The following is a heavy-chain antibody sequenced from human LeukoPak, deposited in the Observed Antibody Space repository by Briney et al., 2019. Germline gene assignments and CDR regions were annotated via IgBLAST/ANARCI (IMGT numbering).Heavy chain of an antibody. CDR1: GYTFTSYG. J-gene: IGHJ4*02. Sequence: ASVNVSRKASGYTFTSYGISWVRQAPGQGLEWMGWISAYNGNTNYAQKLQGRVTMTTDTSTSTAYMELRSLRSDDTAVYYCARDEYSSSLSVPLPSDYWGQGTLVTVSS. D-gene: IGHD6-6*01. CDR2: ISAYNGNT. V-gene: IGHV1-18*01. CDR3: ARDEYSSSLSVPLPSDY.